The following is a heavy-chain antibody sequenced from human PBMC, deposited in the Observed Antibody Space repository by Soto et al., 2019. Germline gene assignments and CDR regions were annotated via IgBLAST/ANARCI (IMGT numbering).Heavy chain of an antibody. CDR1: GASISSSSYY. CDR2: IYYSGNNYDNLKSGST. V-gene: IGHV4-39*07. J-gene: IGHJ5*02. CDR3: ARERGDYYGSGSYSNWFDP. Sequence: SETLSLTCTVSGASISSSSYYWGWIRQPPGKGLEWIGSIYYSGNNYDNLKSGSTYYNPSLKSRVTISVDTSKNQFSLKLSSVTAADTAVYYCARERGDYYGSGSYSNWFDPWGQGTLVTVSS. D-gene: IGHD3-10*01.